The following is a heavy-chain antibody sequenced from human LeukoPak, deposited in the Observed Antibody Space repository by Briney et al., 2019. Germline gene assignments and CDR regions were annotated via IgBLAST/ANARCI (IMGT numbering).Heavy chain of an antibody. J-gene: IGHJ4*02. CDR3: ARGFGRYDSSGVDY. CDR1: GYTFTSYG. D-gene: IGHD3-22*01. Sequence: ASVKVSCKASGYTFTSYGISWVRQAPGQGLEWMGWISAYNGNTNYAQKLQGRVTMTTDTSTSTAYMELRGLRSDDTAVYYCARGFGRYDSSGVDYWGQGTLVTVSS. V-gene: IGHV1-18*01. CDR2: ISAYNGNT.